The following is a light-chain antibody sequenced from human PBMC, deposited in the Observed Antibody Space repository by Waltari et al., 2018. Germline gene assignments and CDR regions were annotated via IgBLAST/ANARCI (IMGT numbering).Light chain of an antibody. CDR1: NLGEKY. CDR2: QDS. Sequence: SSELTQPHSASVSARQTASSNCSGDNLGEKYACWYQQKPGQSPVLVIYQDSKRPSGIPERFSGSNSGNTATLTISGTQAMDEADYYCQAWDSSTAVFGGGTKLTVL. V-gene: IGLV3-1*01. CDR3: QAWDSSTAV. J-gene: IGLJ2*01.